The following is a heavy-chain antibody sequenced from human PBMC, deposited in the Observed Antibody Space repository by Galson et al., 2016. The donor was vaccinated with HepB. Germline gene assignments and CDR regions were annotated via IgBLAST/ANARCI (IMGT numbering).Heavy chain of an antibody. CDR1: GFTFSSYW. V-gene: IGHV3-7*01. CDR2: INQDGSEK. J-gene: IGHJ4*02. Sequence: SLRLSCAASGFTFSSYWMTWVRQAPGKGLEWVANINQDGSEKSYVDSVRGRFTISRDNAKRSLFLQVNSLRAEDTAVYYCAKDQFREQYYGSGSYVAGDYWGQGTLVTVSS. CDR3: AKDQFREQYYGSGSYVAGDY. D-gene: IGHD3-10*01.